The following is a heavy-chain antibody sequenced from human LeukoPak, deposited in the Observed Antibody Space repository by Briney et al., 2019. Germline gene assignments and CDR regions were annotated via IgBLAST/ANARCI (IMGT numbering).Heavy chain of an antibody. CDR1: GFTFTTYA. Sequence: RGSLTLSCAASGFTFTTYAMTWVRQAPGKGLVWVSSISGSGGSTYYADSVKGRFTISRDNSKNTLYLQMNSLRAEDTAIYYCAKGSLLWWGFDYWGQGTLVTVSS. J-gene: IGHJ4*02. CDR3: AKGSLLWWGFDY. CDR2: ISGSGGST. D-gene: IGHD3-10*01. V-gene: IGHV3-23*01.